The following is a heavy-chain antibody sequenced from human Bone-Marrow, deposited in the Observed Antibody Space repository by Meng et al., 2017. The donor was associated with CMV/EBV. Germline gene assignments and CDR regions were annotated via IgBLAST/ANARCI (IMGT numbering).Heavy chain of an antibody. J-gene: IGHJ6*02. CDR2: INWNGGST. D-gene: IGHD2-2*01. Sequence: GESLKISCAASGFTFDDYGMSWVRQAPGKGLEWVSGINWNGGSTGYADSVKGRFTISRDNAKNSLYLQMNSLRAEDTALYYCARTNCSSTSCYYYYGMDVWGQGTTVTCSS. CDR1: GFTFDDYG. V-gene: IGHV3-20*04. CDR3: ARTNCSSTSCYYYYGMDV.